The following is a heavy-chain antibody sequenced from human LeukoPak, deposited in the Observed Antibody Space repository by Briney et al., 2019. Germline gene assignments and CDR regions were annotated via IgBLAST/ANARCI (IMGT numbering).Heavy chain of an antibody. CDR3: ARGGFPNSSSRAFDI. V-gene: IGHV4-39*02. J-gene: IGHJ3*02. CDR1: GGSISGSNYY. D-gene: IGHD6-6*01. Sequence: KTSETLSLTCTVSGGSISGSNYYWGWIRQPPGKGLEWIASIYDGGRTYYSPSLKSRATISVDTSKNQFSLRLSSVTDADTAVYYCARGGFPNSSSRAFDIWGQGTMVTVSS. CDR2: IYDGGRT.